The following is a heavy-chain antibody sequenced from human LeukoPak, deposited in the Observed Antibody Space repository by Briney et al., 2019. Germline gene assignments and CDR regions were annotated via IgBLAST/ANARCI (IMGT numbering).Heavy chain of an antibody. J-gene: IGHJ6*03. D-gene: IGHD2-2*01. Sequence: ASVKVSCKASGYTFTSYCISWVRQAPGQGLEWMGWISAYNGNTNYAQKLQGRVTMTTDTSTSTAYMELRSLRSDDTAVYYCARVVVVAARYYYLYMDVWGKGTTVTVSS. CDR2: ISAYNGNT. CDR1: GYTFTSYC. CDR3: ARVVVVAARYYYLYMDV. V-gene: IGHV1-18*01.